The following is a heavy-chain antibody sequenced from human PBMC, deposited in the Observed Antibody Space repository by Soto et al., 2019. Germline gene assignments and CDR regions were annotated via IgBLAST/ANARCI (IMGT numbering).Heavy chain of an antibody. CDR3: GRGTYTAMNAFDT. Sequence: PVKVSCNTSGSTFSRYAISWVQQAPGQGIEWRGGSSPIFGTEKYAQKVQGRVKITADEAGRAVYMELSSMRSEDTAVYFRGRGTYTAMNAFDTWGQAT. CDR2: SSPIFGTE. D-gene: IGHD1-20*01. CDR1: GSTFSRYA. V-gene: IGHV1-69*13. J-gene: IGHJ3*02.